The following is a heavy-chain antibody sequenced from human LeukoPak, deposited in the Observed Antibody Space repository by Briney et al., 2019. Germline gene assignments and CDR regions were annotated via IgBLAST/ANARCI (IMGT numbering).Heavy chain of an antibody. CDR1: GFTFDDYA. J-gene: IGHJ1*01. CDR2: ISWNSGSI. Sequence: GGSLRLSCAASGFTFDDYAMHWVRQAPGKGLEWVSGISWNSGSIGYADSVKGRFTISRDNSKNTLYLQMNSLRAEDTAVYYCATSKDFQHWGQGTLVSVSS. V-gene: IGHV3-9*01. CDR3: ATSKDFQH. D-gene: IGHD2-2*01.